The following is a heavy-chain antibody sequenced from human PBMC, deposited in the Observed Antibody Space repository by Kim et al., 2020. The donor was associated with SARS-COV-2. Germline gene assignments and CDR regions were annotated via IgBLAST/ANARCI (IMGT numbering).Heavy chain of an antibody. D-gene: IGHD3-3*01. CDR1: GFTFGDYA. CDR2: IRSKAYGGTT. V-gene: IGHV3-49*03. Sequence: GGSLRLSCTASGFTFGDYAMSWFRQAPGKGLEWLSFIRSKAYGGTTQYAASVKGRFTISRDDSKNIAYLQMNSLKTEDTAVYYCTRGYDFLGDWFDPWGQGTLVTVSS. CDR3: TRGYDFLGDWFDP. J-gene: IGHJ5*02.